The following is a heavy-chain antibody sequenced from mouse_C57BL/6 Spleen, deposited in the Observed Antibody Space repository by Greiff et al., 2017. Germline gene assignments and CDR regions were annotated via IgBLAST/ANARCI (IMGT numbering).Heavy chain of an antibody. J-gene: IGHJ2*01. V-gene: IGHV1-54*01. CDR1: GYAFTNYL. D-gene: IGHD4-1*01. CDR2: INPGSGCT. CDR3: ARPKLGGSYFDY. Sequence: QVQLQQSGAELVRPGTSVKVSCKASGYAFTNYLIEWVKQRPGQGLEWIGVINPGSGCTNYNEKFKGKATLTADKSSSTAYMQLTSLTSEDSAVYFCARPKLGGSYFDYWGQGTTLTVSS.